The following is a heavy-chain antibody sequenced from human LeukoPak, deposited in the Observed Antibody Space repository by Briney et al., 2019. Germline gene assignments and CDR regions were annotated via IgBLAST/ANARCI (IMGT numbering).Heavy chain of an antibody. J-gene: IGHJ4*02. Sequence: QAGGSLRLSCAASGFTFSNYAMNWVREAPGRGLEWVSTIVGSDDRTYYTDSVKGRFTISRSTSKSTLFLQMDSLRAEDTAVYYCAKDAAGRADYWGQGTPVTVSS. CDR2: IVGSDDRT. CDR1: GFTFSNYA. V-gene: IGHV3-23*01. CDR3: AKDAAGRADY. D-gene: IGHD6-13*01.